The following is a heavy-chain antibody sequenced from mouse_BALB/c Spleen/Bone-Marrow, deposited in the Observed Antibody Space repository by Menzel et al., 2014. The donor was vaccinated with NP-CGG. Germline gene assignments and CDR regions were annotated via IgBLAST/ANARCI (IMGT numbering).Heavy chain of an antibody. CDR3: AFYYGNYGDY. J-gene: IGHJ2*01. CDR1: GYTFTDYW. CDR2: IDTSDSYT. Sequence: QVQLQQPGAELVMPGASVKMSCKASGYTFTDYWMHWVKQRPGQGLEWIGAIDTSDSYTSYNQKLKGKATLTVDESSSTAYMQLSSLTSEDSAVYYCAFYYGNYGDYWGQGTTLTVSS. D-gene: IGHD2-1*01. V-gene: IGHV1-69*01.